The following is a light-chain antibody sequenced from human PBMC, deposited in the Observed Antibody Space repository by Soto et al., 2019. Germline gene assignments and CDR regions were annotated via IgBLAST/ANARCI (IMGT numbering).Light chain of an antibody. V-gene: IGKV3D-15*01. CDR2: GAS. CDR1: QSVGSS. J-gene: IGKJ5*01. Sequence: EIVLTQSPGTLNLSPGERATLSCRASQSVGSSFLAWFQHKPSQAPRLLIYGASTRVTGIPARFSGSGSGTEFTLTISSLQSEDFAVYYCQQYNNWPPGITFGQGTRLEIK. CDR3: QQYNNWPPGIT.